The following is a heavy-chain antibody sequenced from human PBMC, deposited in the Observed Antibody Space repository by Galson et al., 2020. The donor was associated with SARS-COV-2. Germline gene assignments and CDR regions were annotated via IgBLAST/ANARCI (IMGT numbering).Heavy chain of an antibody. CDR1: GFNFYTNW. V-gene: IGHV3-7*03. J-gene: IGHJ5*02. Sequence: TGGSLRLSCAASGFNFYTNWMGWVRQAPGKGLEWVANMNQDGSVRSYMDSVKGRFTISRDNAKNSLDLQMNTLRDEDTAVYYCARLSRGPWRFDPWGQGILVTVSS. CDR3: ARLSRGPWRFDP. D-gene: IGHD1-1*01. CDR2: MNQDGSVR.